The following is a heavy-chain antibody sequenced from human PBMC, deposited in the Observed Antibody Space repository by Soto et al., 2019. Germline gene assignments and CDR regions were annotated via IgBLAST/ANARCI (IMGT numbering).Heavy chain of an antibody. V-gene: IGHV3-33*01. J-gene: IGHJ4*02. CDR3: ARGVEMATTGHYYFDY. Sequence: QVQLVESGGGVVQPGRSLRLSCAASGFTFSSYGMHWVRQAPGKGLEWVAVIWYDGSNKYYADSVKGRFTISRDNSKNTLYLQMNSLRAEDTAVYYCARGVEMATTGHYYFDYWGQGTLVTVSS. CDR1: GFTFSSYG. D-gene: IGHD1-1*01. CDR2: IWYDGSNK.